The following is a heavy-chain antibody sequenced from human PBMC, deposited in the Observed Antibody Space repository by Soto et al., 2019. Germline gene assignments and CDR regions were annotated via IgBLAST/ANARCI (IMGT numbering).Heavy chain of an antibody. D-gene: IGHD6-19*01. CDR1: GGSISSYY. CDR3: ARVNSVAGQNDY. V-gene: IGHV4-59*12. Sequence: SETLSLTCTVSGGSISSYYWSWIRQPPGKGLEWIGYIYYSGSTNYNPSLKSRVTISVDKSKNQFSLKLSSVTAADTAVYYCARVNSVAGQNDYWGQGTLVTVSS. J-gene: IGHJ4*02. CDR2: IYYSGST.